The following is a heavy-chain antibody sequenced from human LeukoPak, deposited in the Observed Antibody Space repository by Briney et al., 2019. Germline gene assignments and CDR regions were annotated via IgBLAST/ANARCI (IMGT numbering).Heavy chain of an antibody. D-gene: IGHD4-11*01. Sequence: GGSLRLSCAASGFTVSSNYMSWVRQAPGKGLEWVSVIYSSGNTYYADSVKGRFTISRDNSKNTLYLQMNSLRAEDTAVYYCARGRRDYSNYEGTLEYWGQGTLVTVSS. J-gene: IGHJ4*02. CDR1: GFTVSSNY. CDR3: ARGRRDYSNYEGTLEY. V-gene: IGHV3-53*01. CDR2: IYSSGNT.